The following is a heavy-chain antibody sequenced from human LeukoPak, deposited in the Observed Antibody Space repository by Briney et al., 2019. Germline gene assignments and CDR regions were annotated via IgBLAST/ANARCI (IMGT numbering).Heavy chain of an antibody. D-gene: IGHD5-12*01. CDR1: GGTFSSHA. Sequence: SVKASCKASGGTFSSHAISWVRQAPGQGLEWVGGIIPIFGTTNYAQKFQGRVTITTDESTSTGYMELRSLRSDDTAVYYCARGDSGYDYGFDNWGQGTLVTVSS. CDR3: ARGDSGYDYGFDN. CDR2: IIPIFGTT. V-gene: IGHV1-69*05. J-gene: IGHJ4*02.